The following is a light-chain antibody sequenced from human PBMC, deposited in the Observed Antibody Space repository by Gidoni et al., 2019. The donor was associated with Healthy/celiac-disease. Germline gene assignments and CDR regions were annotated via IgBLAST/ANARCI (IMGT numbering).Light chain of an antibody. J-gene: IGLJ2*01. V-gene: IGLV2-14*01. CDR3: SSYTSSSTVV. CDR1: SSDVGGYNF. Sequence: QSALTQPDSVSGSPGQSITISCTGTSSDVGGYNFVSWYQQRPGKAPKLMIYDVSNRPSGVSNRFSGSKSGNTASLTISGLQAEDEADYYCSSYTSSSTVVFGGGTKLTVL. CDR2: DVS.